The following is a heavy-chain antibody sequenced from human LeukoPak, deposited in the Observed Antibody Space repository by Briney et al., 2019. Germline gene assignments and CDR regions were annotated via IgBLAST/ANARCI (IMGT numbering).Heavy chain of an antibody. CDR3: ARGGSLGY. CDR2: ISSSGSAI. CDR1: GFTFSSYE. D-gene: IGHD6-19*01. J-gene: IGHJ4*02. V-gene: IGHV3-48*03. Sequence: GGSLRLSCAASGFTFSSYEMNWVRQAPGKGLEWVSKISSSGSAIYYADSVKGRFTISRDNAKSTLYLQMNSLRVEGTAVYYCARGGSLGYWGQGTLVTVSS.